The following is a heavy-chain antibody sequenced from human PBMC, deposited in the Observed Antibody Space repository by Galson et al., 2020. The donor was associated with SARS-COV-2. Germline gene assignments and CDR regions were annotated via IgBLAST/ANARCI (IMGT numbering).Heavy chain of an antibody. CDR2: IYPGDSQT. J-gene: IGHJ4*02. D-gene: IGHD6-13*01. V-gene: IGHV5-51*04. Sequence: GESLKISCKASGYSFPSRWIVRVRQMPGKVLEWMGFIYPGDSQTRYSPSFEGQVTISVDKPISTAYLHWSSLKASDTAMYYRAAGYSAGWFDYWGQGTLVTVSS. CDR1: GYSFPSRW. CDR3: AAGYSAGWFDY.